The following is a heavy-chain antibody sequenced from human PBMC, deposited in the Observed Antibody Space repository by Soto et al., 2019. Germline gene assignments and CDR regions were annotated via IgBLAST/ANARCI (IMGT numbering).Heavy chain of an antibody. CDR1: GDSVSSNSAA. J-gene: IGHJ4*02. D-gene: IGHD6-13*01. CDR3: ARPRAAAGTFGLDYFDY. V-gene: IGHV6-1*01. Sequence: SQTLSLTCVISGDSVSSNSAAWNWIRLSPSRGLEWLARTYYRSRWYNDYAVSVRSRITVNPDTSKNQFSLQLTSVTPEDTAVYYCARPRAAAGTFGLDYFDYWGQGTLVTVSS. CDR2: TYYRSRWYN.